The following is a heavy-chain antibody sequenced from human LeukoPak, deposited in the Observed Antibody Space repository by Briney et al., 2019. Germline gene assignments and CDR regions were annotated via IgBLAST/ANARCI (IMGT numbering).Heavy chain of an antibody. D-gene: IGHD5-12*01. CDR1: GFSFSTYS. J-gene: IGHJ4*02. V-gene: IGHV3-48*02. Sequence: GGSLRLSCAASGFSFSTYSMNWVRQAPGKGLEWVSYISSGSSIVYYADSVKGRFTISRDNAKNSLYLQMNSLRDEDTAVYYCARDWVAPCDYWGRGTLVTVSS. CDR2: ISSGSSIV. CDR3: ARDWVAPCDY.